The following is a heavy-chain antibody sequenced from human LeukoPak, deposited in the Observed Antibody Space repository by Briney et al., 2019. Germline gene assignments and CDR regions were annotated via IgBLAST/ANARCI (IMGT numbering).Heavy chain of an antibody. Sequence: PAGSLRLSXAASGFTFSDFYMSWIRQAPGKGLEWVSYISSSGYTIYYADSVKGRFTVSRDNAKNSLYLQMNSLRAEDTAVYYCARDRLPSVGTHDCWGQGTLVTVSS. J-gene: IGHJ4*02. CDR2: ISSSGYTI. D-gene: IGHD1-1*01. CDR3: ARDRLPSVGTHDC. V-gene: IGHV3-11*04. CDR1: GFTFSDFY.